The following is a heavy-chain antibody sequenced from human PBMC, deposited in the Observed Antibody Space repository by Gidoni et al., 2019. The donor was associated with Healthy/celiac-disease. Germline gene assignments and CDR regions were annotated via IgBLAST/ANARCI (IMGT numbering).Heavy chain of an antibody. V-gene: IGHV1-69*12. Sequence: QVQLLQSGAEVQKPGPSVTVSCQASGGPFTSYAISCVRQAPGQGLEWMGGIIPSFGTANYAQKFQGRVTITADESTSTAYMELSSLRSEDTAVYYCARGGIAVAGTSWYFDLWGRGTLVTVSS. CDR2: IIPSFGTA. J-gene: IGHJ2*01. CDR3: ARGGIAVAGTSWYFDL. CDR1: GGPFTSYA. D-gene: IGHD6-19*01.